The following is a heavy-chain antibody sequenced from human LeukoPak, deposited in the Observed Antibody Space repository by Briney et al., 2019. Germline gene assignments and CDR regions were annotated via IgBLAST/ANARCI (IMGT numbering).Heavy chain of an antibody. V-gene: IGHV1-3*01. D-gene: IGHD3-16*01. CDR2: INAGNGNT. CDR1: GYTFTNYA. CDR3: ARAPGGDY. J-gene: IGHJ4*03. Sequence: APVKVSCKASGYTFTNYAIHWVRQAPGQGLEWMGWINAGNGNTKYSQKFQGRVTITRDTSASTVYMDVSSPRSEDTAVYYCARAPGGDYWGQGTTVTVSS.